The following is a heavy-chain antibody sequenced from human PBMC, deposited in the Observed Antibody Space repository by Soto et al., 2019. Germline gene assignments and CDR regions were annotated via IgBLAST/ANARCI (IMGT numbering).Heavy chain of an antibody. CDR3: ARRVRSFGSWYSVPINWFDP. CDR2: IYYSGST. V-gene: IGHV4-39*01. Sequence: QLQLQESGPGLVKPSETLSLTCTVSGCSISSSSYYWGWIRQPPGKGLEWIGSIYYSGSTYYNPSLTSRVTISVDTSKNQFALKLSSVTAADTAVYYCARRVRSFGSWYSVPINWFDPWGQGTLVTVSS. D-gene: IGHD6-13*01. CDR1: GCSISSSSYY. J-gene: IGHJ5*02.